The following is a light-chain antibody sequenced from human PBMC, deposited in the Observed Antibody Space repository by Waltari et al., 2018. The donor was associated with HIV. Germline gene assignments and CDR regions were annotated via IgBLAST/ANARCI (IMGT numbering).Light chain of an antibody. CDR3: QQSYSTPRT. CDR2: AAS. V-gene: IGKV1-39*01. CDR1: QSISDY. J-gene: IGKJ1*01. Sequence: DIQMTQSPSSLSASVGDRVTITCRASQSISDYLTWYQHNPAKAPELLIFAASSLQSGVPSRFSSSGSRTDITLTISSLQPEDFATYYCQQSYSTPRTFGQGTTVEIK.